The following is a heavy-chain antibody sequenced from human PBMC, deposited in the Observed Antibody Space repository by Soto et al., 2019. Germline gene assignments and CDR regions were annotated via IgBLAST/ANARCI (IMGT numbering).Heavy chain of an antibody. CDR1: GFTFDDYA. CDR2: ISWNSGSI. Sequence: GGSLRLSCAASGFTFDDYAMHWVRQAPGKGLEWVSGISWNSGSIGYADSVKGRFTISRDNAKNSLYLQMNSLRAEDTALYYCALTRFNSGWYYYYGMDVWGQGTTVTVSS. D-gene: IGHD6-19*01. J-gene: IGHJ6*02. CDR3: ALTRFNSGWYYYYGMDV. V-gene: IGHV3-9*01.